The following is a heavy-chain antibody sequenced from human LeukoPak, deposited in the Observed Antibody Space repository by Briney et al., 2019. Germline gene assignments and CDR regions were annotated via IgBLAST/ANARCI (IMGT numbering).Heavy chain of an antibody. CDR2: IYHSGST. D-gene: IGHD1-26*01. J-gene: IGHJ5*02. CDR1: GYSISSGYY. CDR3: ALKRGLVPNWFDP. Sequence: SETLSLTCTVPGYSISSGYYWGWIRQPPGKGLEWIGSIYHSGSTYYNPSLKSRVTISVDTSKNQFSLKLSSVTAADTAVYYCALKRGLVPNWFDPWGQGTLVTVSS. V-gene: IGHV4-38-2*02.